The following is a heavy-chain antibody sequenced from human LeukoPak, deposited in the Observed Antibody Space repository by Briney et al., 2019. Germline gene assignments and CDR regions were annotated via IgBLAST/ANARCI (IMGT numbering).Heavy chain of an antibody. CDR3: ATYSREWELLLNWFDP. Sequence: GASVKVSCKVSGYTLTELSMHWVRQAPGKGREWMGGFDPVDGETIYAQKFQGRVTMTEDTSTDTAYMELSSLRSEDTAVYYCATYSREWELLLNWFDPWGQGTLVTVSS. J-gene: IGHJ5*02. CDR2: FDPVDGET. V-gene: IGHV1-24*01. D-gene: IGHD1-26*01. CDR1: GYTLTELS.